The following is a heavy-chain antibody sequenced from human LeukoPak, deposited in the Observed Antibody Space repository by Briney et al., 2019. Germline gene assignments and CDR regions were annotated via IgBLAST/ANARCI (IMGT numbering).Heavy chain of an antibody. V-gene: IGHV3-53*01. J-gene: IGHJ3*02. CDR1: GFTVSDSY. Sequence: VGSLRLSSAASGFTVSDSYISWVRPAPGQGLEWVSVIYSGGSTYSADSLQGRFTISRANSKNTHYLQMNSLRAEATTVSYRAKDSPPDSSGYCHPFDAFDIWGQGTMVTVSS. CDR2: IYSGGST. CDR3: AKDSPPDSSGYCHPFDAFDI. D-gene: IGHD3-22*01.